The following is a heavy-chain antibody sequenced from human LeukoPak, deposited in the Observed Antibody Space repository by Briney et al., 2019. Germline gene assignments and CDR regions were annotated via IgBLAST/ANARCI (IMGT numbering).Heavy chain of an antibody. J-gene: IGHJ4*02. D-gene: IGHD3-22*01. CDR3: AKDSIPNYYDTSTY. V-gene: IGHV3-23*01. CDR2: ISGSGGST. Sequence: GGSLRLSCAASGFTFSSYAMSWVRQAPGKGLEWVSAISGSGGSTYYADSVKGRFTISRDNSKNTLYLQMNSLRAEDTAVYCCAKDSIPNYYDTSTYWGQGTLVTVSS. CDR1: GFTFSSYA.